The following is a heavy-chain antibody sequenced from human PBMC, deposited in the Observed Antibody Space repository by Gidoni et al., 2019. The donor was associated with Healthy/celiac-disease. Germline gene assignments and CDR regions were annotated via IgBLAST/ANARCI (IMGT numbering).Heavy chain of an antibody. V-gene: IGHV3-7*01. CDR3: ARDYYYDSSGYVDAFDI. CDR1: GFTFSSYG. CDR2: IEQDGSEK. J-gene: IGHJ3*02. Sequence: EVQLVESGGGLVQPWGSLGLSSAASGFTFSSYGMSWVRKAPGKGMEVVANIEQDGSEKEYWEYVKGRFTISRDNAKNSLYLQLNSLRAEDTVVYYWARDYYYDSSGYVDAFDIWGQGTMVTVSS. D-gene: IGHD3-22*01.